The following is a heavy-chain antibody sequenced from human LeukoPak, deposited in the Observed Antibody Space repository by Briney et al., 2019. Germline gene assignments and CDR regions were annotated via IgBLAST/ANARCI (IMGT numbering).Heavy chain of an antibody. D-gene: IGHD6-6*01. V-gene: IGHV4-59*01. CDR1: GGSISSYY. CDR3: ARVSSSRLHWYFDL. CDR2: IYYSGST. J-gene: IGHJ2*01. Sequence: SETLSLTCTVSGGSISSYYWSWIRQPPGKGLEWIGYIYYSGSTNYNPSLKSRATISVDTSKNQFSLKLSSVTAADTAVYYCARVSSSRLHWYFDLWGRGTLVTVSS.